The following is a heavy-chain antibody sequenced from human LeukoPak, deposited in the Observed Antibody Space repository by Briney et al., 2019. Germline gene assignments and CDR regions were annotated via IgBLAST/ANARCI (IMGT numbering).Heavy chain of an antibody. D-gene: IGHD3-10*01. CDR2: IKGDGSVQ. CDR3: SGGGGFF. Sequence: PGGSLRLSCAASGFSFGNYWMTWARQTPEKGLEWVASIKGDGSVQIYLDSVKGRFTISRDNTKNSFFLQMSSLTTEDTAVYYCSGGGGFFWGQGTLVTVS. J-gene: IGHJ4*02. CDR1: GFSFGNYW. V-gene: IGHV3-7*04.